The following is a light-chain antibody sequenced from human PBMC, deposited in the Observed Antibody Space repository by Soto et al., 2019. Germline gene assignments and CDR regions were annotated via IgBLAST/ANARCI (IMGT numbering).Light chain of an antibody. CDR2: GVS. V-gene: IGKV3-20*01. CDR3: QHYRTS. Sequence: EMVLTQSPGTLSLSTGERATLSCRASQSGSSSYLAWYHQKPGQAPRQLIYGVSSRDTGIPDRFSGSGSGTDFTLSVTRLEPEDVAVYYCQHYRTSFGGGTRVEIK. CDR1: QSGSSSY. J-gene: IGKJ4*01.